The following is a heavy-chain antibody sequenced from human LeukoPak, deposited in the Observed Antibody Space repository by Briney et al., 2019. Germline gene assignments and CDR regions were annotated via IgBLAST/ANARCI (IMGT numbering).Heavy chain of an antibody. V-gene: IGHV1-69*04. CDR3: ARGGSGSYGPFDY. CDR2: IIPILGIA. Sequence: GSSVKVSCKASGGTFSSYAISWVRQAPGQGLEWMGRIIPILGIANYAQKFQGRVTITADKSTSTAYMELSSLRSEDTAVYYCARGGSGSYGPFDYWGQGTLVTVSS. D-gene: IGHD1-26*01. CDR1: GGTFSSYA. J-gene: IGHJ4*02.